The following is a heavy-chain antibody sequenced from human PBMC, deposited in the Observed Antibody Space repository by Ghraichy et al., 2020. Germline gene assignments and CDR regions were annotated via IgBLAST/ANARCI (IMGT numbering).Heavy chain of an antibody. CDR2: ISGSGANT. Sequence: GGSLRLSCAASGFTFSSYGMNWVRQAPGKGLEWLSGISGSGANTYYADSVKGRFTISRDNSKNTLFLQMSSLRADDTAVYYCATARTSGSGTYYAHYFFGLEVWGPGTTVTVSS. V-gene: IGHV3-23*01. CDR1: GFTFSSYG. D-gene: IGHD1-26*01. J-gene: IGHJ6*02. CDR3: ATARTSGSGTYYAHYFFGLEV.